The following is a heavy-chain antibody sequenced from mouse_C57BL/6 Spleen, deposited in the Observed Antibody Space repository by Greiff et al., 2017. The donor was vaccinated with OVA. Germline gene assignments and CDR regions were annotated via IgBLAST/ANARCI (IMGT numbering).Heavy chain of an antibody. CDR1: GYTFTSYW. D-gene: IGHD1-1*01. CDR3: ARGYGSSSYYFDY. CDR2: IDPSDSET. Sequence: VQLQQPGAELVRPGSSVKLSCKASGYTFTSYWMHWVKQRPIQGLEWIGNIDPSDSETHYNQKFKDKATLTVDKSSSTAYMQLSSLTSEDSAVYYCARGYGSSSYYFDYWGQGTTLTVSS. J-gene: IGHJ2*01. V-gene: IGHV1-52*01.